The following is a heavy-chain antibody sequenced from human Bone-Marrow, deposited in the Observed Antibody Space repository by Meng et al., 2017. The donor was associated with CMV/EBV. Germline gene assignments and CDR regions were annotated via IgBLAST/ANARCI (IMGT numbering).Heavy chain of an antibody. J-gene: IGHJ4*02. V-gene: IGHV3-21*04. CDR2: ISSSSSYI. CDR1: GFTFSSYA. Sequence: GESLKISCAASGFTFSSYAMNWVRQAPGKGLEWVSSISSSSSYIYYADSVKGRFTISRDNSKNSLYLQMNSLRTEDTALYYCAKGGVVIPTAMSYWGQGTLVTVSS. CDR3: AKGGVVIPTAMSY. D-gene: IGHD2-2*01.